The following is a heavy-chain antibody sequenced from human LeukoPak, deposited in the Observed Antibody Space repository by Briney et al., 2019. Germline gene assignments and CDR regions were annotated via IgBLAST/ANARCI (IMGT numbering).Heavy chain of an antibody. CDR2: IFYSGST. CDR3: GRHQTMYYGMDV. V-gene: IGHV4-34*12. CDR1: GGSFSGSY. Sequence: SETVSLTCAVYGGSFSGSYWSWIRQPPGKGLEWIGSIFYSGSTYYNPSLKSRVTMSVDTSKNQFSLKLSSVTAADTAMYYCGRHQTMYYGMDVWGQGTAVTVSS. J-gene: IGHJ6*02. D-gene: IGHD4/OR15-4a*01.